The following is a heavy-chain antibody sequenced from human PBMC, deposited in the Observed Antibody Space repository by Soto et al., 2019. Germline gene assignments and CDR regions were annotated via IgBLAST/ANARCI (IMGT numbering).Heavy chain of an antibody. CDR3: AKGEVRGIIPSYYGMDV. J-gene: IGHJ6*02. V-gene: IGHV3-30*18. CDR1: GFTFRWFG. D-gene: IGHD3-10*01. CDR2: ISNDGSNE. Sequence: GGSLRLSCAGSGFTFRWFGMNWVRQAPGKWLEWVARISNDGSNEYYVDSVKGRFTISRDNSKNTLYLQMDSLRAEDTAVYYCAKGEVRGIIPSYYGMDVWGQGXTVTVYS.